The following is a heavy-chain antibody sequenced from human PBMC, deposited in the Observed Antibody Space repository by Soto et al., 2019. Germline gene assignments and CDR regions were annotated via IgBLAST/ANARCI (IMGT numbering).Heavy chain of an antibody. J-gene: IGHJ4*02. V-gene: IGHV3-9*01. CDR1: GFTFYDNA. CDR2: INVKRDI. Sequence: QPAGSLRLVCAVSGFTFYDNAMHWVRQAGEKGVEGVGGINVKRDIGYADSVKGRFTISRDNAENSLYLQMNSLRAQDTALYYCAISQDRGGRTTFIYWGQGTQVTLSS. CDR3: AISQDRGGRTTFIY. D-gene: IGHD3-16*01.